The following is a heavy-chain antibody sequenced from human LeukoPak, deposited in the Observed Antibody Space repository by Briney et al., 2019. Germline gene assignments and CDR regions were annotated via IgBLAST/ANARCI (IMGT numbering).Heavy chain of an antibody. D-gene: IGHD2-2*01. Sequence: ASVKVSCRASGYTFTNYLIHWVRQAPGQGLEWMGMINPSSGSTTYAQKFQGRVTMTTDTSTSTAYMELRSLRSDDTAVYYCARDSRLDPLDYGMDVWGQGTTVTVSS. J-gene: IGHJ6*02. CDR2: INPSSGST. V-gene: IGHV1-46*01. CDR1: GYTFTNYL. CDR3: ARDSRLDPLDYGMDV.